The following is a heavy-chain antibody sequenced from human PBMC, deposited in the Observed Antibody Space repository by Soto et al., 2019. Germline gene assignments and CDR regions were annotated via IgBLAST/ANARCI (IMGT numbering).Heavy chain of an antibody. J-gene: IGHJ4*02. Sequence: GGSLRLSCAASGFTFSSYGMHWVRQAPGKGLEWVAVISYDGSNKYYADSVKGRFTISRDNSKNTLYLQMNSLRAEDTAVYYCAKDVGHIVVVPAASFDYWGQGTLVTVSS. CDR3: AKDVGHIVVVPAASFDY. D-gene: IGHD2-2*01. V-gene: IGHV3-30*18. CDR1: GFTFSSYG. CDR2: ISYDGSNK.